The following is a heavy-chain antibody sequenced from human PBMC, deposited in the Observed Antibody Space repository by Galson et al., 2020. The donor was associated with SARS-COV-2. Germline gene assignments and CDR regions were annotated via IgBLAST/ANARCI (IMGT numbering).Heavy chain of an antibody. V-gene: IGHV3-20*04. Sequence: GGSLRLSCAASGFTFDDYGMSWVRQVPGKGLEWVSDITSDGGSTAYADSVKGRIAISRDKAKNSLYLQMNSLRAEDTALYYCARMGKWEGYNLYFFDHWGQGTLVTVSS. J-gene: IGHJ4*02. CDR3: ARMGKWEGYNLYFFDH. D-gene: IGHD5-12*01. CDR1: GFTFDDYG. CDR2: ITSDGGST.